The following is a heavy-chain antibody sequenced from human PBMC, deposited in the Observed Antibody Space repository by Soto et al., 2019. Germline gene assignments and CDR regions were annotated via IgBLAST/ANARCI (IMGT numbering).Heavy chain of an antibody. CDR3: ARAYTYDFDH. CDR1: GFSFGVSGVG. J-gene: IGHJ4*02. V-gene: IGHV2-5*01. CDR2: VFWNDDK. Sequence: QITLKESGPTLVKPTQTLTLTCTFPGFSFGVSGVGVGWIRQPPGRALEWLGLVFWNDDKRYSPSLESRLTLTKDTSNNQVVLTVTNLDPGDTGTYYCARAYTYDFDHWGQGTLVTVSS. D-gene: IGHD2-21*01.